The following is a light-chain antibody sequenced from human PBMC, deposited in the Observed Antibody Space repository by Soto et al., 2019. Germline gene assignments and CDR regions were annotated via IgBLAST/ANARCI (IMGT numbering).Light chain of an antibody. Sequence: IELTQIQATMSFSLLERAILYCRASQSVSSYLAWYQQKPGQAPRLLIYDASKRASGIPARFSGSGSGTDFTLTISSLEPEDFAVYYCQQRSNCPRTFGQGTKVDIK. CDR3: QQRSNCPRT. CDR1: QSVSSY. V-gene: IGKV3-11*01. J-gene: IGKJ1*01. CDR2: DAS.